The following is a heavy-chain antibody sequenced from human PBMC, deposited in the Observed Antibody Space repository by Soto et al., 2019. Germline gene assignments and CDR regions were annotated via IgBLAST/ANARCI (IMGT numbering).Heavy chain of an antibody. J-gene: IGHJ3*02. CDR3: ASHYDILTGTGHAFDI. V-gene: IGHV3-33*01. CDR1: GFTFSSYG. D-gene: IGHD3-9*01. Sequence: GGSLRLSCAASGFTFSSYGMHWVRQAPGKGLEWVAVIWYDGSNKYYADSVKGRFTISRDNSKNTLYLQMNSLRAEDTAVYYCASHYDILTGTGHAFDIWGQGTMVTVSS. CDR2: IWYDGSNK.